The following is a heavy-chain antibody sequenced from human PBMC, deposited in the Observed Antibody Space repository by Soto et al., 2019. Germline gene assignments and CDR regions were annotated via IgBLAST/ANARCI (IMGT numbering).Heavy chain of an antibody. V-gene: IGHV4-30-4*01. D-gene: IGHD5-18*01. Sequence: QVQLQESGPGLVKASQTLSLTCTVSGGSISSGYYYCTWIRQPPGKGLEWIGYISYRGSTYSNPSLKSRLTISVDTSKNQFSLKLSSVAAADTAVYYCARTYSYGQYWYFDLWGRGTLVTVSS. J-gene: IGHJ2*01. CDR2: ISYRGST. CDR1: GGSISSGYYY. CDR3: ARTYSYGQYWYFDL.